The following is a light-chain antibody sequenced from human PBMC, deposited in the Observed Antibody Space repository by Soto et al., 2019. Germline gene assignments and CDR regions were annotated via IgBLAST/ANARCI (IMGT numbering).Light chain of an antibody. J-gene: IGLJ1*01. CDR3: KSYAGSNTYV. Sequence: QSALSQPPSASGSPGQSVTISCTGTKSDIGVYDFVSWYQHHPGKAPRLIIYEVVQRPSGVPDRFSGSKYGNTASLTVSGLQAAAEADYFCKSYAGSNTYVFGSGTTVTV. V-gene: IGLV2-8*01. CDR2: EVV. CDR1: KSDIGVYDF.